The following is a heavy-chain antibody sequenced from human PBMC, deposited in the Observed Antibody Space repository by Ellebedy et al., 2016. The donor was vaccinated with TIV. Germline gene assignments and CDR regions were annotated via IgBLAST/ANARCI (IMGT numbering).Heavy chain of an antibody. CDR3: ARSGCCGSSTCPTDY. CDR2: IYPGDSDT. J-gene: IGHJ4*02. D-gene: IGHD2-2*03. V-gene: IGHV5-51*01. Sequence: GESLKISCKGSGYSFTSYWIGWVRQMPGKGLEWMGIIYPGDSDTRYSPSFQGQVTISADKSISTAYLQWSSLKASDTAMYYCARSGCCGSSTCPTDYWGQGTLVTVSS. CDR1: GYSFTSYW.